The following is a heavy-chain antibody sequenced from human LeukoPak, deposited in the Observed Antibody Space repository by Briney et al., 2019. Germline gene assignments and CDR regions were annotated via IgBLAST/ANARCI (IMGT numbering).Heavy chain of an antibody. CDR2: ISGNGHGT. D-gene: IGHD6-13*01. CDR1: GFSFSSHA. Sequence: GGSLRLFCAASGFSFSSHAMHWVRQAPGKGLEYVSAISGNGHGTWYRDSVKGRFSISRDNSEQILYLQMGSLRAEDMAVYFCARASITASGPHDVYDIWGRGTMVTVSS. V-gene: IGHV3-64*02. J-gene: IGHJ3*02. CDR3: ARASITASGPHDVYDI.